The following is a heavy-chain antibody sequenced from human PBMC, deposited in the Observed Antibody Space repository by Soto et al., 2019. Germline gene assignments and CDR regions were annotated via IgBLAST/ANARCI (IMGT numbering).Heavy chain of an antibody. J-gene: IGHJ4*02. D-gene: IGHD3-3*01. Sequence: PGGSLRLSCAASGFTFGNYAMTWFRQAPGKGLEWVSGISGSGGSTYYADSVKGRFTISRDNSKNTLYLQMNSLRAEDTAVYYCGKASLLRFLDSSFDYWGQGTLVTVS. CDR3: GKASLLRFLDSSFDY. CDR1: GFTFGNYA. V-gene: IGHV3-23*01. CDR2: ISGSGGST.